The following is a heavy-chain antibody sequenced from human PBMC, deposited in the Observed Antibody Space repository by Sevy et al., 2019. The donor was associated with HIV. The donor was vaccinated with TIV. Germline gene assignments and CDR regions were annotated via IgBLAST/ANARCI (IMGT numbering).Heavy chain of an antibody. D-gene: IGHD2-15*01. V-gene: IGHV6-1*01. Sequence: SQTLSLTCAISGDSVSSNSAAWNWIRQSPSRGLEWLGRTYYRSKWYNDYAVSVKSRITINPDTSNTQFSLQLNSVTPEDTAVYYCARAGGGGYCSGGSCSSSYYYFYGMDVWGQGTTVTVSS. CDR1: GDSVSSNSAA. CDR2: TYYRSKWYN. J-gene: IGHJ6*02. CDR3: ARAGGGGYCSGGSCSSSYYYFYGMDV.